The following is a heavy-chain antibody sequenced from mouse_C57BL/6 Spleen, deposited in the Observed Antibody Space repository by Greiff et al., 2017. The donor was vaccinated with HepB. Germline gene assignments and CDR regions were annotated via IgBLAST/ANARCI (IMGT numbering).Heavy chain of an antibody. CDR3: ARGRGYDGYSYYFDY. CDR2: IHPNSGST. J-gene: IGHJ2*01. CDR1: GYTFTSYW. V-gene: IGHV1-64*01. Sequence: QVQLQQPGAELVKPGASVKLSCKASGYTFTSYWMHWVKQRPGQGLEWIGMIHPNSGSTNYNEKFKSKATLTVDKSSSTAYMQLSSLTSEDSAVYYCARGRGYDGYSYYFDYWGQGTTLTVSS. D-gene: IGHD2-3*01.